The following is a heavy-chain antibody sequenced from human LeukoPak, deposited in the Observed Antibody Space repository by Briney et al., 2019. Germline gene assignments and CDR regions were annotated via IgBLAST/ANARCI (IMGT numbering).Heavy chain of an antibody. CDR2: ISYDGSNK. J-gene: IGHJ4*02. D-gene: IGHD6-19*01. CDR3: AREPSGWRSRPVDY. Sequence: GGSLRLSCAASGFTFSSYAMHWVRRAPGTGLEWVAVISYDGSNKYYADSMKGRFTISRDNSKNTLYLQMNSLRAEDTAVYYCAREPSGWRSRPVDYWGQGTLVTVSS. CDR1: GFTFSSYA. V-gene: IGHV3-30-3*01.